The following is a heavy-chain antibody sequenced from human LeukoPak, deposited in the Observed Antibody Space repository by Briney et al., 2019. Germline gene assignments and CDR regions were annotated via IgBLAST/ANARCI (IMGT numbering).Heavy chain of an antibody. D-gene: IGHD4-23*01. J-gene: IGHJ4*02. CDR3: ARFDYGGNLGFDY. Sequence: PRGSLRLSCAASGLTFSSYGMHWVRQAPGKGLEWVAVIWYDGSSKYYADSVKGRFTISRDNSKNTLYLQMNSLRAEDTAVYYCARFDYGGNLGFDYWGQGTLVTVSS. CDR1: GLTFSSYG. CDR2: IWYDGSSK. V-gene: IGHV3-33*01.